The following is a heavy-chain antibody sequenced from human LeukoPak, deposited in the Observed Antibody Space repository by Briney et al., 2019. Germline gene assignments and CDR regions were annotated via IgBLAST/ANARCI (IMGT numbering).Heavy chain of an antibody. D-gene: IGHD3-22*01. J-gene: IGHJ4*02. CDR1: GGSISSHY. V-gene: IGHV4-59*11. CDR2: IYYSGST. CDR3: ARGRLLPGDFDY. Sequence: PSETLSLTCTVSGGSISSHYWGWIRQPPGKGLEWIGYIYYSGSTNYNPSLKSRVTISVDTSKNQFSLKLSSVTAADTAVYYCARGRLLPGDFDYWGQGTLVTVSS.